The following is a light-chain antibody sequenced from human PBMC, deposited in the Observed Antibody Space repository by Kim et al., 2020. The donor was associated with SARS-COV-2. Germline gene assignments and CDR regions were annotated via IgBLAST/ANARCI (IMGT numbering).Light chain of an antibody. CDR3: QSYDSSLSGSVV. CDR2: GNG. Sequence: QSVLTQPPSVSGAPGQRITISCTGTSSNIGAGYDVHWYQQLPGTAPKLLIYGNGNRPSGVPDRFSGSKSGTSASLAITGLQAEDEAEYYCQSYDSSLSGSVVFGGGTKLTVL. CDR1: SSNIGAGYD. V-gene: IGLV1-40*01. J-gene: IGLJ2*01.